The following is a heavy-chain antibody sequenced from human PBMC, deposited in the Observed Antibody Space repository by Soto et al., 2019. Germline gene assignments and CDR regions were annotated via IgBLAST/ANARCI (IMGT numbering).Heavy chain of an antibody. D-gene: IGHD7-27*01. CDR1: GGTFSGHA. V-gene: IGHV1-69*06. Sequence: QVQLVQSGAEVKKPGSSVKVSCEASGGTFSGHAISWVRQAPGQGPEWMGGLIPLFGTTQHAQNFQDRLTITANKSTGTAYMELTSLRFDDTAIYYCARGPNWGYRFDSWGQGTLVTVSS. CDR2: LIPLFGTT. J-gene: IGHJ4*02. CDR3: ARGPNWGYRFDS.